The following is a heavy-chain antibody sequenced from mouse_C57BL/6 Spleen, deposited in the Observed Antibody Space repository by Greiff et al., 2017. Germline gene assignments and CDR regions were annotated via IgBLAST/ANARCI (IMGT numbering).Heavy chain of an antibody. J-gene: IGHJ2*01. Sequence: QVQLQQSGAELVMPGASVKLSCKASGYTFTSYWMHWVKQRPGQGLEWIGEIDPSDSYTNYNQKFKGKSTLTVDKSSSTAYMQLSSLPSADSAVYYCARRAVYYGSSYFDYWGQGTTLTVSS. D-gene: IGHD1-1*01. CDR2: IDPSDSYT. CDR1: GYTFTSYW. CDR3: ARRAVYYGSSYFDY. V-gene: IGHV1-69*01.